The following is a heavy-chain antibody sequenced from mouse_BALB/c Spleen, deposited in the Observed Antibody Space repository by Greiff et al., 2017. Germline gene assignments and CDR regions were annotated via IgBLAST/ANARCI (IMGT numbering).Heavy chain of an antibody. Sequence: LMESGAELVRPGTSVKMSCKAAGYTFTNYWIGWVKQRPGHGLEWIGDIYPGGGYTNYNEKFKGKATLTADTSSSTAYMQLSSLTSEDSAIYYCAREFITTVVATPYWYFDVWGAGTTVTVSS. V-gene: IGHV1-63*02. CDR2: IYPGGGYT. J-gene: IGHJ1*01. D-gene: IGHD1-1*01. CDR1: GYTFTNYW. CDR3: AREFITTVVATPYWYFDV.